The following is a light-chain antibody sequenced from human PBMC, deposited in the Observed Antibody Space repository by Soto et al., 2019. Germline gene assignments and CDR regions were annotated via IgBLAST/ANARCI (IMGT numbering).Light chain of an antibody. CDR3: QQYSDNLT. CDR2: KAS. V-gene: IGKV1-5*03. Sequence: DIQMTQSPSTLSASVGDRVTITCRASQSISSWLAWYQQKPGTAPNLLIYKASTLQSGVPSRFSGSGSGTEFTLTISSMQPDDSATYCCQQYSDNLTFGQGTKVEIK. J-gene: IGKJ1*01. CDR1: QSISSW.